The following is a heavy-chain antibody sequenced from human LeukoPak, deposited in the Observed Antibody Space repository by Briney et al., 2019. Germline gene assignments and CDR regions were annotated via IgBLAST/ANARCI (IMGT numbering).Heavy chain of an antibody. CDR3: ARGRSEDYYGMDV. CDR2: IYTSGST. D-gene: IGHD5-24*01. Sequence: PSETLSLTCTVSGGSISSGSYYWSWIRQPAGKGLEWIGRIYTSGSTNYNPSLKGRVTISVDTSKNQFSLKLSSVTAADTAVYYCARGRSEDYYGMDVWGQGTTVTVSS. J-gene: IGHJ6*02. V-gene: IGHV4-61*02. CDR1: GGSISSGSYY.